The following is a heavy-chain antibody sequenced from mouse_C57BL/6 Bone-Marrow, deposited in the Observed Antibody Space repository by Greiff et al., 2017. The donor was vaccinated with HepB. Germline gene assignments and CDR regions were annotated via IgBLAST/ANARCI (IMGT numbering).Heavy chain of an antibody. V-gene: IGHV2-9-1*01. D-gene: IGHD2-1*01. J-gene: IGHJ3*01. CDR2: IWTGGGT. CDR1: GFSLTSYA. CDR3: ARNWHCNYLPWFAF. Sequence: VQRVESGPGLVAPSQSLSITCTVSGFSLTSYAISWVRQPPGKGLEWLGVIWTGGGTNYNSALKSRLSNSKDNSKSQVFSKMNSLQTDDTARYYFARNWHCNYLPWFAFWGQGTLVTGSA.